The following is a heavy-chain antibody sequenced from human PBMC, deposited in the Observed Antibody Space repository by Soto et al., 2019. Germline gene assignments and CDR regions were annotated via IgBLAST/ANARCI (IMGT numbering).Heavy chain of an antibody. V-gene: IGHV3-23*01. CDR1: GFTFSSYA. J-gene: IGHJ4*02. Sequence: EVQLLESGGGLVQPGGSLRLSCAASGFTFSSYAMSWVRQAPGKGLEWVSAISGSGGSTYYADSVKGRFTISRDNSKNTLYLQMNSLRAEDTAVYYCAKGGAITIFGVAKFDYGGQGTLVTVSS. CDR2: ISGSGGST. CDR3: AKGGAITIFGVAKFDY. D-gene: IGHD3-3*01.